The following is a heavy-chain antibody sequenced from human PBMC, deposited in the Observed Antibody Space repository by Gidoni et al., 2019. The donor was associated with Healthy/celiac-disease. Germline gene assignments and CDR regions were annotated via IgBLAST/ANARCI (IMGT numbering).Heavy chain of an antibody. CDR3: ARGNGFGEL. J-gene: IGHJ4*02. D-gene: IGHD3-10*01. Sequence: QVQRVEPGVVVVQPGRSLRITWSASGFTFSSYGMHWVRQAPGKGLEWVAVIWYDGSNKYYVDSVKGRFTISRDNSKNTLYLQMNSLRAEDTAVYYCARGNGFGELWGQGTLVTVSS. CDR2: IWYDGSNK. CDR1: GFTFSSYG. V-gene: IGHV3-33*01.